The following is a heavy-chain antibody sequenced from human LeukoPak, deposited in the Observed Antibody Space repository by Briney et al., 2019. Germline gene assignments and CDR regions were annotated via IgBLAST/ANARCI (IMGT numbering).Heavy chain of an antibody. D-gene: IGHD6-13*01. Sequence: GGSLRLSCAASGFTFSSYAMMWVRQAPGKGLEWVSTVSGSAGGTYYADSVKGRSTISRDNSKNTLYLLMNSLRAEDTAVYYCAKGAAAGLVDWFDPWGQGTLVAVSS. V-gene: IGHV3-23*01. CDR3: AKGAAAGLVDWFDP. CDR2: VSGSAGGT. J-gene: IGHJ5*02. CDR1: GFTFSSYA.